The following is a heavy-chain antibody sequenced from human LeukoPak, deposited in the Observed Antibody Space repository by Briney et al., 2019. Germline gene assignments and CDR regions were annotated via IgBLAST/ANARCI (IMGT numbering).Heavy chain of an antibody. J-gene: IGHJ4*02. D-gene: IGHD3-10*01. CDR2: IKQDGSEK. CDR3: ASRGHVGSGTYSPYDY. V-gene: IGHV3-7*03. CDR1: GFTFSSYW. Sequence: PGGSLSLSCAASGFTFSSYWMNWVRQAPGKGLEWVANIKQDGSEKYYVDSVKGRFAISRDNAKNSLYLQMTSLRAEDTAVYYCASRGHVGSGTYSPYDYWGQGTLVTVSS.